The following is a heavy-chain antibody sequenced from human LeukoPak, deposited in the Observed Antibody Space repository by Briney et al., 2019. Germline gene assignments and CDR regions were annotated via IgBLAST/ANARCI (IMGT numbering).Heavy chain of an antibody. CDR1: GESFDSFY. Sequence: PSETLSLTCAVYGESFDSFYWNWVRQAPGKGLEWLGEVNQSGGSDYNPALESRVTISADASKRQFSLKLISVTAADTAVYYCAVCLTTGRLGTATTWFDPWGQGTLVSVSS. D-gene: IGHD1-1*01. V-gene: IGHV4-34*01. J-gene: IGHJ5*02. CDR2: VNQSGGS. CDR3: AVCLTTGRLGTATTWFDP.